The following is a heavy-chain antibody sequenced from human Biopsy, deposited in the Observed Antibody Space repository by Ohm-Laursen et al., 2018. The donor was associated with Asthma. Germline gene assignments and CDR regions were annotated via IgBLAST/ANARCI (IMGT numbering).Heavy chain of an antibody. Sequence: SVKVSCKSLGGTFNTYVIGWVRQAPGQGLEWMGGINSVFGTTTYPQKFQDRVTITADDSTSTVYMELSSLRSGDTAVYYCARKAGSCISRTCYSLDFWGQGTLVTASS. CDR2: INSVFGTT. D-gene: IGHD2-2*01. V-gene: IGHV1-69*13. J-gene: IGHJ4*02. CDR1: GGTFNTYV. CDR3: ARKAGSCISRTCYSLDF.